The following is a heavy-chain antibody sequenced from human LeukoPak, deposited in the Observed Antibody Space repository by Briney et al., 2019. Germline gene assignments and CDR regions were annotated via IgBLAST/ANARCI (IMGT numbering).Heavy chain of an antibody. CDR2: INHSGST. J-gene: IGHJ4*02. D-gene: IGHD1-14*01. CDR1: GGSFSGYY. Sequence: SETLTLTCAVYGGSFSGYYWSWIRQPPGKGLVWIGEINHSGSTNYNPSLKSRVTISVDTSKNQFSLKLSYVTAADTAVYYCATGYVRMSIDYWGQGTLVTVSS. CDR3: ATGYVRMSIDY. V-gene: IGHV4-34*01.